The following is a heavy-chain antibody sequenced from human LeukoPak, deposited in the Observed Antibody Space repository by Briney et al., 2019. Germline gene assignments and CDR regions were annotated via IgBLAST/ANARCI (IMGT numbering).Heavy chain of an antibody. CDR1: GCSTSSGGYY. V-gene: IGHV4-31*03. CDR2: IYYSGST. D-gene: IGHD3-10*01. J-gene: IGHJ4*02. CDR3: ARDSMVRGVNYFDY. Sequence: PSQTLSLTCTVSGCSTSSGGYYWSWLRQHPGKGLEWIGYIYYSGSTYYNPSLKSRVTISVDTSKNQFSLKLSSVTAADTAVYYCARDSMVRGVNYFDYWDQGTLVTVSS.